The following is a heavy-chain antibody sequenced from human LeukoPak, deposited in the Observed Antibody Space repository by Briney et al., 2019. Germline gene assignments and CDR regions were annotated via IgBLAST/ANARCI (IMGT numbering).Heavy chain of an antibody. CDR3: ARPRLRGIIVPDFDY. Sequence: SETLSLTCTVSGGSISSGSYYWSWIRQPAGKGLEYIGLIFPSGSTNYNPSLKSRVTISVDTSKNQFSLKLSSVTAADTAVYYCARPRLRGIIVPDFDYWGQGTLVTVSS. D-gene: IGHD3-16*02. V-gene: IGHV4-61*02. CDR2: IFPSGST. J-gene: IGHJ4*02. CDR1: GGSISSGSYY.